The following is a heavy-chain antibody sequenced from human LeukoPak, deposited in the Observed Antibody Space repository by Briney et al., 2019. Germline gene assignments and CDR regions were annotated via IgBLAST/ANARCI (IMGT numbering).Heavy chain of an antibody. V-gene: IGHV3-7*01. CDR1: GFTFSSYW. CDR2: IKQDGSEK. Sequence: GGSLRLSCAASGFTFSSYWMSWVRQAPGKGLEWVANIKQDGSEKYYVDSVKGRFTISRDNAKNSLYLQMNSLRAEDTAVYYCARARITIFGVVIMAYFDYWGHGTLVTVSS. J-gene: IGHJ4*01. D-gene: IGHD3-3*01. CDR3: ARARITIFGVVIMAYFDY.